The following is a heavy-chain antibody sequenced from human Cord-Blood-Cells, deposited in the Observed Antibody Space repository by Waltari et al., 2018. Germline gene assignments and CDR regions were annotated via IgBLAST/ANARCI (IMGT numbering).Heavy chain of an antibody. V-gene: IGHV4-34*01. CDR3: ARGGCSSTSCYYFDY. D-gene: IGHD2-2*01. CDR1: GGSFSGYY. J-gene: IGHJ4*02. Sequence: QVQLQQWGAGLLKPSETLSLTCAVYGGSFSGYYWSWIRQPPGKGLEWIGEINHIGSTNYNPSLKSRVTISVDTSKNQFSLKLSSVTAADTAVYYCARGGCSSTSCYYFDYWGQGTLVTVSS. CDR2: INHIGST.